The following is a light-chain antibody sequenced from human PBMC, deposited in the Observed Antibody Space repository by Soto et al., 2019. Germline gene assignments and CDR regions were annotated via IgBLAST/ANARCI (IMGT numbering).Light chain of an antibody. CDR3: QTWGTGVLV. Sequence: QSVLTQSPSASASLGASVKLTCTLSSGHRSYAIAWHQQQPEKGPHYLMKVNSDGSHSKGDGIPDCFSGSSSGAERYLTISSLQSEDEADYYCQTWGTGVLVFGGGTKVTVL. CDR1: SGHRSYA. CDR2: VNSDGSH. J-gene: IGLJ2*01. V-gene: IGLV4-69*01.